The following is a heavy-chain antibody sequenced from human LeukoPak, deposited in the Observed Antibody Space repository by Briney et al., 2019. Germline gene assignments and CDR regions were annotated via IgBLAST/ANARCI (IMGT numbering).Heavy chain of an antibody. CDR3: ARVARSWQYFDY. J-gene: IGHJ4*02. Sequence: PGGSLRLSCSASGFTFRSYWMHWVRQRPGEGPVWVSYITTDGRTTEYADSVKGRFTISRDNAKNMLYLEMNSLRVDDTAVYYCARVARSWQYFDYWGQGTLVTVSS. CDR1: GFTFRSYW. V-gene: IGHV3-74*03. CDR2: ITTDGRTT. D-gene: IGHD6-13*01.